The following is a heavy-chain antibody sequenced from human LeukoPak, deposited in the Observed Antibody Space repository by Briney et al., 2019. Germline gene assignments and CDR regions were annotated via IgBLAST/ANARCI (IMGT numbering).Heavy chain of an antibody. CDR3: ARDMGIYDSSSPYYFDY. J-gene: IGHJ4*02. V-gene: IGHV1-18*01. CDR1: GYTFTSYG. CDR2: ISAYNGNT. D-gene: IGHD3-22*01. Sequence: ASVKVSCKASGYTFTSYGISWVRQAPGLGLEWMGWISAYNGNTNYAQKLQGRVTMTTDTSTSTAYMELRSLRSDDTAVYYCARDMGIYDSSSPYYFDYWGQGTLVTVSS.